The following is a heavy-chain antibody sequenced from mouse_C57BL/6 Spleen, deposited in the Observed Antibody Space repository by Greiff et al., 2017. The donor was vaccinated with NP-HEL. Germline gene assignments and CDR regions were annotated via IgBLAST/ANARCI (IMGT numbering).Heavy chain of an antibody. D-gene: IGHD2-2*01. Sequence: DVMLVESGGGLVQPKGSLKLSCAASGFTFNTYAMHWVRQAPGKGLEWVARIRSKSSNYATYYADSVKDRFTISRDDSQSMLYLQMNNLKTEDTAMYDCVRGGYDGNYYAMDYWGQGTSVTVSS. CDR3: VRGGYDGNYYAMDY. CDR2: IRSKSSNYAT. J-gene: IGHJ4*01. CDR1: GFTFNTYA. V-gene: IGHV10-3*01.